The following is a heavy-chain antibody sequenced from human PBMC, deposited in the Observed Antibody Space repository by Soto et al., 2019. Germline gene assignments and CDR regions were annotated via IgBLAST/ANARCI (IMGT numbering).Heavy chain of an antibody. Sequence: QVQLVESGGGVVQPGRSLRLSCAASGFTFSSYGMHWVRQAPGKGLEWVAVIWYDGSNKYYADSVKGRFTISRDNSKNTLYLQRNSLRAEDTAVYYCARDLGCSSTSCYAYYYYYGMDVWGQGTTVTVSS. V-gene: IGHV3-33*01. CDR3: ARDLGCSSTSCYAYYYYYGMDV. J-gene: IGHJ6*02. CDR2: IWYDGSNK. D-gene: IGHD2-2*01. CDR1: GFTFSSYG.